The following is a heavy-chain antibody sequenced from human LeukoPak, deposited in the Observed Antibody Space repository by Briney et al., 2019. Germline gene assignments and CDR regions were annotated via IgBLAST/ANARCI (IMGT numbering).Heavy chain of an antibody. D-gene: IGHD6-13*01. CDR3: AKLLGSGQLLDPLDY. V-gene: IGHV3-30*18. J-gene: IGHJ4*02. Sequence: GGSLRLSCVASGFTFRSYGMHWVRQTPGKGLEWVAVISYDERNKYYTDPVKGRFTISRDNSKNTLYLQMNSLRAEDTALYYCAKLLGSGQLLDPLDYWGQGTLVTVSS. CDR2: ISYDERNK. CDR1: GFTFRSYG.